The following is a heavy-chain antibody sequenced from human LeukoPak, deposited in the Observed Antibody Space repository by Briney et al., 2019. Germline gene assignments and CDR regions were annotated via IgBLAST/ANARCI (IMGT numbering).Heavy chain of an antibody. J-gene: IGHJ3*02. CDR1: GYSFTSYW. CDR3: ARPYYYDSSGYLDDAFDI. CDR2: IYPGDSDT. V-gene: IGHV5-51*01. Sequence: NHGESLKISCKGSGYSFTSYWIGWVRQMPGKGLEWMGIIYPGDSDTRYSPSFQGQVTISADKSISTAYLQWSSLKASDTAMYYCARPYYYDSSGYLDDAFDIWGQGTMVTVSS. D-gene: IGHD3-22*01.